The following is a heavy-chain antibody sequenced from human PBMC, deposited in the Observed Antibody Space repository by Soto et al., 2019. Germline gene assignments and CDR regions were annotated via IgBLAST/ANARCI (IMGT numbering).Heavy chain of an antibody. D-gene: IGHD4-17*01. Sequence: SETLSLTCAVSGGSINSGDYSGSWIRQPPGKGLEWIGYIYHSGSTYYNPSLKSRVTISVDTSKNQFSLKLSSVTAADTAVYYCARHPTVTEYYFDYWGQGTLVTVSS. V-gene: IGHV4-30-2*01. CDR1: GGSINSGDYS. CDR3: ARHPTVTEYYFDY. CDR2: IYHSGST. J-gene: IGHJ4*02.